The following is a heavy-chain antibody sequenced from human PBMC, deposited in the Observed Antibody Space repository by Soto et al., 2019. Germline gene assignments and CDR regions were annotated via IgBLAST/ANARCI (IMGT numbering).Heavy chain of an antibody. CDR1: GYTFTSYY. CDR3: ARDRARNLKSRDFTSGGSLCYMDV. J-gene: IGHJ6*03. Sequence: GASVKVSCKASGYTFTSYYMHWVRQAPGQGLEWMGIINPSGGSTSYAQKFQGRVTMTRDTSTSTVYMELSSLRSEDTAVYYCARDRARNLKSRDFTSGGSLCYMDVWGKGTTVTVSS. CDR2: INPSGGST. V-gene: IGHV1-46*03. D-gene: IGHD2-15*01.